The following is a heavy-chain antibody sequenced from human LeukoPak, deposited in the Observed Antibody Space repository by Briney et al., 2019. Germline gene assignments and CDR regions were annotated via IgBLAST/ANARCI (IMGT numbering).Heavy chain of an antibody. CDR1: GYTFTGYY. Sequence: ASVTVSCKASGYTFTGYYMHWVRQAPGQGLEWMGWINPNSGGTNYAQKFQGWVTMTRDTSISTAYMELSRLRSDDTAVYYCAREKDDSSGSPSYAFDIWGQGTMVTVSS. CDR3: AREKDDSSGSPSYAFDI. V-gene: IGHV1-2*04. D-gene: IGHD3-22*01. CDR2: INPNSGGT. J-gene: IGHJ3*02.